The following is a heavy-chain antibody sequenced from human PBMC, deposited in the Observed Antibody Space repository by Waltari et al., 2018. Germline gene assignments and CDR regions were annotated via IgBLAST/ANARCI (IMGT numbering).Heavy chain of an antibody. CDR2: IYTSGST. V-gene: IGHV4-61*09. Sequence: QVQLQESGPGLVTPSQTLSLTCTVSGGSLSSCSYYWRWIRQPAGKGLEWIGYIYTSGSTNYNPSLKSRVTISVDTSKNQFSLKLSSVTAADTAVYYCARDSIAGGEPWGQGTLVTVSS. D-gene: IGHD3-3*02. J-gene: IGHJ5*02. CDR3: ARDSIAGGEP. CDR1: GGSLSSCSYY.